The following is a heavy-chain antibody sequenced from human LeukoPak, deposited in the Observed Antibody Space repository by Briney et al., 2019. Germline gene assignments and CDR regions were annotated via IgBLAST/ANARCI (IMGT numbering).Heavy chain of an antibody. J-gene: IGHJ6*02. V-gene: IGHV1-69*13. D-gene: IGHD3-10*01. CDR2: IIPIFGTA. Sequence: SVKVSCKASGYTFTNYYIHWVRQAPGQGLEWMGGIIPIFGTANYAQKFQGRVTITADESTSTAYMELSSLRSEDTAVYYCASGPHGSGKGGYYYYYGMDVWGQGTTVTVSS. CDR3: ASGPHGSGKGGYYYYYGMDV. CDR1: GYTFTNYY.